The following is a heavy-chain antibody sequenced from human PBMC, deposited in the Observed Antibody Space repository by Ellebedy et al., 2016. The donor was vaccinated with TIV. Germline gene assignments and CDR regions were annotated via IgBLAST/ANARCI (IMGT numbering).Heavy chain of an antibody. D-gene: IGHD2-21*02. V-gene: IGHV4-39*01. CDR2: VFYSGIP. CDR3: ARTDPWQPIDD. J-gene: IGHJ4*02. Sequence: MPSETLSLTCSVSGFSVSSTRYYWAWIRQPPGQGLEYIGSVFYSGIPYYNPSFKRRGTLSADTSKNPFSLTLRTVTAADTAVYYCARTDPWQPIDDWGQGILVSVSS. CDR1: GFSVSSTRYY.